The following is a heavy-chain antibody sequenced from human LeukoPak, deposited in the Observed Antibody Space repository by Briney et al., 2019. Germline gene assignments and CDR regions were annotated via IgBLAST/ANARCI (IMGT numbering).Heavy chain of an antibody. V-gene: IGHV4-31*03. CDR2: IYYSGTT. CDR1: RGSFSSGGDY. CDR3: ARQFSGYSYGCDS. J-gene: IGHJ4*02. D-gene: IGHD5-18*01. Sequence: SQTLSLTRTLSRGSFSSGGDYWSWIRQHPGKGLEWIGYIYYSGTTYYNPSLKSRVSMSVDTSKNQFSLKLSSMAAADTAVYYCARQFSGYSYGCDSWGQGTLVTVSS.